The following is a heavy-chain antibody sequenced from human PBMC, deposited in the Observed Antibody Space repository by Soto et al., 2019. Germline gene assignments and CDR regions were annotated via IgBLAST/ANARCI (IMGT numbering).Heavy chain of an antibody. D-gene: IGHD6-6*01. CDR3: AREYSSSSANWFDP. CDR2: IYHSGST. CDR1: GGSISSGGYS. Sequence: NPSETLSLTCAVSGGSISSGGYSWSWIRQPPGKGLEWIGYIYHSGSTYYNPSLKSRVTISVDRSKNQFSLKLSSVTAADTAVYYCAREYSSSSANWFDPWGQGTLVTVSS. V-gene: IGHV4-30-2*01. J-gene: IGHJ5*02.